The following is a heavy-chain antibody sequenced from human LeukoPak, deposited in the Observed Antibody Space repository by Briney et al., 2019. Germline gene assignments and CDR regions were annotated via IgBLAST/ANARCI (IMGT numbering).Heavy chain of an antibody. D-gene: IGHD3-16*01. V-gene: IGHV1-2*02. J-gene: IGHJ4*02. Sequence: ASVKDSCKASRYTFTDYYMHWVRQAPGQGLEWMGWINPNSGGTNYAQNFQGRVTMTRDTSIRTAYMELSSLRSDDTAMYYCASGASAFDYWGQGTLVTVSS. CDR3: ASGASAFDY. CDR2: INPNSGGT. CDR1: RYTFTDYY.